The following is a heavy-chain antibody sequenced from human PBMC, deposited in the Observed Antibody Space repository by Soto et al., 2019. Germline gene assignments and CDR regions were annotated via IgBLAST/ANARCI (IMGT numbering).Heavy chain of an antibody. D-gene: IGHD3-10*01. CDR3: ATVRGDLLN. V-gene: IGHV3-15*07. CDR1: GFTFSYAW. Sequence: EVQLVESGGDLAKPGGSLRLSCAVSGFTFSYAWMNWVRQTPGKGLEWVGRIKSKTDGGTTDYAAPVKGKFTISSDDSAKMMFLQMNPLGTEDTAVYYFATVRGDLLNWGQGTRVTGSS. CDR2: IKSKTDGGTT. J-gene: IGHJ4*02.